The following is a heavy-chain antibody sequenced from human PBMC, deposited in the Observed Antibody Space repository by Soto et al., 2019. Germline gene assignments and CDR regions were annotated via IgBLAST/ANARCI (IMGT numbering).Heavy chain of an antibody. V-gene: IGHV4-4*02. CDR1: GGSISSSRY. CDR2: VYHSGTA. J-gene: IGHJ4*02. CDR3: GRDVRRYYSDQFDS. Sequence: VLLQESGPGVVKPSGTLSLSCGVSGGSISSSRYWRWVCLPPGKGLEWLGVVYHSGTANYNPYRKSRVTISVDRSRNKFSLNLPSVTAADTAVYYCGRDVRRYYSDQFDSWGQGILVIVSS. D-gene: IGHD3-22*01.